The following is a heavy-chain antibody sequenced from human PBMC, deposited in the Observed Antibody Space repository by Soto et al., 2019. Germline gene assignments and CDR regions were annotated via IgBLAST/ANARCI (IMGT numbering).Heavy chain of an antibody. Sequence: SGARSLTFTVAEGASLTDESTWIRQPAGNGLEWIGRIYSSGSTNYIPSLQSRVTMSLDTSNNHFSLRLTSGTAAGTAVYYWARGQRFSHWFDPWGQGTLVTVSS. D-gene: IGHD3-3*01. V-gene: IGHV4-4*07. J-gene: IGHJ5*02. CDR1: EGASLTDE. CDR2: IYSSGST. CDR3: ARGQRFSHWFDP.